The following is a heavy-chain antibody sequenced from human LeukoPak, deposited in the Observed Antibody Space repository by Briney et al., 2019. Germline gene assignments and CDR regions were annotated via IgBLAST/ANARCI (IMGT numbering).Heavy chain of an antibody. CDR1: GFTFSSYA. J-gene: IGHJ4*02. CDR2: ISSDGGST. Sequence: PGGSLRLSCVASGFTFSSYAMHWVRQAPGKGLEYVSAISSDGGSTYYANSVKGRFTISRDNSKNTLYLQMGSLRAEDVAVYYCARVGASLFDYWGQGTLVTVSS. V-gene: IGHV3-64*01. D-gene: IGHD3-10*01. CDR3: ARVGASLFDY.